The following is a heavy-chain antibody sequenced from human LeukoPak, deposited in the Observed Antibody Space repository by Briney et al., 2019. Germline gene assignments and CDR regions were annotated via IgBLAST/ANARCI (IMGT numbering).Heavy chain of an antibody. CDR1: GYTFTAYY. CDR2: IKPKSGGT. J-gene: IGHJ5*02. V-gene: IGHV1-2*04. CDR3: ARGGVDYGDYWWFDP. D-gene: IGHD4-17*01. Sequence: GASVKISCKASGYTFTAYYMHWVRQAPGQGLEWMGWIKPKSGGTNYAQKLQGWVIMTRDTSISTAYMELSRLRSDDTAVYYCARGGVDYGDYWWFDPWGQGTLVTVSS.